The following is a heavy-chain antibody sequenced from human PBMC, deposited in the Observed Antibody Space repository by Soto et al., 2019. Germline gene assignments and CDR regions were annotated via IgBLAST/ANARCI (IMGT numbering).Heavy chain of an antibody. D-gene: IGHD3-10*01. V-gene: IGHV2-5*02. J-gene: IGHJ5*02. CDR1: GFSLSTSGVG. CDR3: AHSMITYYYGSGRLGWFDP. Sequence: QITLKESGPTLVKPTQTLTLTCTFSGFSLSTSGVGVGWIRQPPGKALEWLALIYWDDDKRYSPSLKSRLTITKDTSKNQVVLTMTNMDPVDTATYYCAHSMITYYYGSGRLGWFDPWGQGTLVTVSS. CDR2: IYWDDDK.